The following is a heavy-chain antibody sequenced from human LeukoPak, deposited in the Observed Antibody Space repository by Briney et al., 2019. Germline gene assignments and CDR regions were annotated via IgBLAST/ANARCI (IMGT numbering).Heavy chain of an antibody. D-gene: IGHD6-19*01. CDR3: ARGAVAGLTIDY. J-gene: IGHJ4*02. CDR2: ISGYNADT. CDR1: GYTFTSYG. Sequence: GASVKVSCKVSGYTFTSYGISWVRQAPGQGLEWMGWISGYNADTSHAQNFQGRVTMTTDTSTSTAYMELRSLRSDDTAVYYCARGAVAGLTIDYWGQGTLVTVSS. V-gene: IGHV1-18*04.